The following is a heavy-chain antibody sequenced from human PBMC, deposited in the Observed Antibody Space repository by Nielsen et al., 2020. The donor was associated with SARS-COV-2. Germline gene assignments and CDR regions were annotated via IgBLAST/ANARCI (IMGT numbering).Heavy chain of an antibody. D-gene: IGHD1-26*01. Sequence: SLKISCAASGFTFSNYGMHWVRQAPGKGLEWVSGISWNSGSIGYADSVKGRFTISRDNAKNSLYLQMNSLRAEDTALYYCAKLPGAESPIDYWGQGTLVTVSS. J-gene: IGHJ4*02. CDR1: GFTFSNYG. CDR2: ISWNSGSI. CDR3: AKLPGAESPIDY. V-gene: IGHV3-9*01.